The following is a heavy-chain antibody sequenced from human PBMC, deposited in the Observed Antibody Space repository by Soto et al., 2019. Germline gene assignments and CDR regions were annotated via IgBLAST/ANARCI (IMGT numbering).Heavy chain of an antibody. D-gene: IGHD2-2*01. CDR2: IWYDGSNK. CDR1: GFTFSSYG. Sequence: GGSLRLSCAASGFTFSSYGMHWVRQAPGKRLEWVAIIWYDGSNKYYADSVKGRFTISRDNSKNTLYLQMNSLRAEDTAVYYCARAYCSSTSCYWRRFLDYWGQGTLVTVSS. CDR3: ARAYCSSTSCYWRRFLDY. J-gene: IGHJ4*02. V-gene: IGHV3-33*01.